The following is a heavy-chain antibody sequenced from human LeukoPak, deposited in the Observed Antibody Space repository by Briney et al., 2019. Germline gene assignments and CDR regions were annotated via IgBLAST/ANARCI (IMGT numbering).Heavy chain of an antibody. J-gene: IGHJ2*01. CDR3: PKREEVFVKELSGPLAY. CDR1: GFTFSTYW. Sequence: GGSLRLSCAASGFTFSTYWMSWVRQAPGKGLEWVANIKQDGSEKYYADSVKGRFTISRDNAKNSLYVQMNSLRPEDTALYYVPKREEVFVKELSGPLAYGGRGPLFTV. D-gene: IGHD3-16*02. CDR2: IKQDGSEK. V-gene: IGHV3-7*03.